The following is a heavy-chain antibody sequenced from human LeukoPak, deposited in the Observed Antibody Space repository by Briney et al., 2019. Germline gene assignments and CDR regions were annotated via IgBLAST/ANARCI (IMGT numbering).Heavy chain of an antibody. CDR3: ARVRGDYGGISDY. V-gene: IGHV3-74*01. CDR1: GFTFSNYW. D-gene: IGHD4-23*01. CDR2: INSDGSTT. Sequence: GGSLRLSCAVSGFTFSNYWMHWVRQAPGKGLVWVSRINSDGSTTNYADSVKGRFTISRDNAKSSLHLQMNSLRAEDTAVYYCARVRGDYGGISDYWGQGTLVTVSS. J-gene: IGHJ4*02.